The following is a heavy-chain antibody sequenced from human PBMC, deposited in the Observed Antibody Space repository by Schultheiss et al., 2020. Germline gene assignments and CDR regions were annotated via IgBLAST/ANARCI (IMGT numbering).Heavy chain of an antibody. CDR2: ISSSGSTI. CDR3: AREGPYGSGSYQYYYYGMDV. Sequence: SCAASGFTFSDYYMSWIRQAPGKGLEWVSYISSSGSTIYYADSVKGRFTISRDNAKNSLYLQMNSLRAEDTAVYYCAREGPYGSGSYQYYYYGMDVWGQGTTVNVYS. V-gene: IGHV3-11*01. J-gene: IGHJ6*02. CDR1: GFTFSDYY. D-gene: IGHD3-10*01.